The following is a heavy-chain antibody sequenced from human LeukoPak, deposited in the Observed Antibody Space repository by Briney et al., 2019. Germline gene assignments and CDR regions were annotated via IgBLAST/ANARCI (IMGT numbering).Heavy chain of an antibody. CDR3: TRGGVAGDDAFDI. V-gene: IGHV3-49*04. J-gene: IGHJ3*02. CDR2: ITSKGYGWTT. CDR1: SFTFGDYL. D-gene: IGHD6-19*01. Sequence: PGRSLRLSCTASSFTFGDYLMSWVRQAPGKGLEWVGFITSKGYGWTTEYAASVKDRFTISRGDSKSIAYLQMNSLKTEDTAVYYCTRGGVAGDDAFDIWGQGTMVTVSS.